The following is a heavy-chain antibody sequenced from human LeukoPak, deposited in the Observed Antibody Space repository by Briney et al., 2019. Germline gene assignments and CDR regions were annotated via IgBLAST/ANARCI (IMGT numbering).Heavy chain of an antibody. CDR2: IWYDGSNK. V-gene: IGHV3-33*01. D-gene: IGHD3-3*01. CDR3: AREGYYDFWSGPPNYYYYYSMDV. Sequence: GGSLRLSCAASGFTFSSYGMHWVRQAPGKGLEWVAVIWYDGSNKYYADSVKGRFTISRDNSKNTLYLQMNSLRAEDTAVYYCAREGYYDFWSGPPNYYYYYSMDVWGQGTTVTVSS. CDR1: GFTFSSYG. J-gene: IGHJ6*02.